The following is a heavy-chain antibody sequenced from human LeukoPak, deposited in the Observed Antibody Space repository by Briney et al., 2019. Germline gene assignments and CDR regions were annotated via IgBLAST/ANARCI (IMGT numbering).Heavy chain of an antibody. CDR1: GFTFSSYG. CDR2: LSFDGSIK. D-gene: IGHD3-16*02. J-gene: IGHJ4*02. CDR3: AKDQYDYVWQSFRYTFDY. V-gene: IGHV3-30*18. Sequence: GRSLRLSCAASGFTFSSYGMHWVRQAPGKGLEWMAFLSFDGSIKYYADSLRGRFTISRDNSKNTLYLQMNSLRPEDTAVYYCAKDQYDYVWQSFRYTFDYWGQGTLVTVSS.